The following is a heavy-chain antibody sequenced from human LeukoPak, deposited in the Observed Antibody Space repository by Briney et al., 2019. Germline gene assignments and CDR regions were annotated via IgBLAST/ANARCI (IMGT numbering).Heavy chain of an antibody. CDR1: GFTFDDYA. CDR3: ADLFQH. CDR2: INSDGSST. Sequence: GGSLRLSCAASGFTFDDYAMPWVRQAPGKGLVWVSRINSDGSSTSYADSVKGRFTISRDNAKNTLYLQMNSLRAEDTAVYYCADLFQHWGQGTLVTVSS. J-gene: IGHJ1*01. D-gene: IGHD2-21*02. V-gene: IGHV3-74*01.